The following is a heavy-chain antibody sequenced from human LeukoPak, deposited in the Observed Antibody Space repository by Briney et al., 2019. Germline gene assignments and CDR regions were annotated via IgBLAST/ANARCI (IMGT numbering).Heavy chain of an antibody. CDR3: ARDAATRYCSSTSCPQDY. V-gene: IGHV1-2*02. CDR1: GYTFTGYY. Sequence: ASVKVSCKASGYTFTGYYMHWVRQAPGQGLEGIGWINPNSGGTNYAQKFQGRVTMTRDTSISTAYMELSRLRSDDTAVYYCARDAATRYCSSTSCPQDYWGQGTLVTVSS. CDR2: INPNSGGT. J-gene: IGHJ4*02. D-gene: IGHD2-2*01.